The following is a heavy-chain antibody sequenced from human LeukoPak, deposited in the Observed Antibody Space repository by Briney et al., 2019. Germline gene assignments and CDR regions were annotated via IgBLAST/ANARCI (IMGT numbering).Heavy chain of an antibody. V-gene: IGHV3-49*04. CDR1: GFTFGDYA. CDR2: IRSNSYGGTT. Sequence: GGSLRLSCTASGFTFGDYAMSWVRQAPGKGLEWVGFIRSNSYGGTTEYAASVKGRFTISRDDSKNIAYLQMNSLKTEDTAVYYCTKDLRPLTYYYGSGSYTFDCWGQGTLVTVSS. D-gene: IGHD3-10*01. CDR3: TKDLRPLTYYYGSGSYTFDC. J-gene: IGHJ4*02.